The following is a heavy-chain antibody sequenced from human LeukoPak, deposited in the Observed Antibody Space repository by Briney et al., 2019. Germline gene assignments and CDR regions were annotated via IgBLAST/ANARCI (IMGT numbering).Heavy chain of an antibody. CDR1: GFTFDDYA. J-gene: IGHJ4*02. CDR2: ISWNSGSI. V-gene: IGHV3-9*01. Sequence: PGGSLRLSCAASGFTFDDYAMHWVRQAPGEGLEWVSGISWNSGSIGYADSVKGRFTISRDNAKNSLYLQMNSLRAEDTALYYCAKAPWELRGYFDYWGQGTLVTVSS. CDR3: AKAPWELRGYFDY. D-gene: IGHD1-26*01.